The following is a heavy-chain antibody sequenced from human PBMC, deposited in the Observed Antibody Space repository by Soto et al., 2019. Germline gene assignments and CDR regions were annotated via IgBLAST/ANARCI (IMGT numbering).Heavy chain of an antibody. Sequence: QGQLVESGGGVVQPGRSLRLSCAASGFTFSSYGMHWVRQAPGKGLEWVAVIWYDGSNKYYADSVKGRFTISRDNSKNTLYLQMNSLRAEDTAVYYCARDLDGDYQAYYYYGMDVWGQGTTVTVSS. V-gene: IGHV3-33*01. J-gene: IGHJ6*02. CDR1: GFTFSSYG. CDR3: ARDLDGDYQAYYYYGMDV. CDR2: IWYDGSNK. D-gene: IGHD4-17*01.